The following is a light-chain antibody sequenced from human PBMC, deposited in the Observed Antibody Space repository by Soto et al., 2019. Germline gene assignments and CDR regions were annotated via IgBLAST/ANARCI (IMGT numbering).Light chain of an antibody. V-gene: IGLV1-40*01. Sequence: QAVLTQPPSVSGAPGQRVTISCTGSSSNIGAAYGVHWYQQLPGTAPKLLIYGNSNRPSGVPDRFSGSKSGTSASLAITGLQAEDEADYYCQSSDSSLSGAVFGGGTKLTVL. CDR3: QSSDSSLSGAV. CDR2: GNS. J-gene: IGLJ3*02. CDR1: SSNIGAAYG.